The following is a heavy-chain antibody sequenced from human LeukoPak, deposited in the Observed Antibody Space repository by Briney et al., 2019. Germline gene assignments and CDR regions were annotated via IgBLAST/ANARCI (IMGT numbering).Heavy chain of an antibody. CDR2: ISGSGSDI. J-gene: IGHJ6*02. CDR1: GFSFSDYY. Sequence: GGSLRLSCVACGFSFSDYYMSWIRQAPGRGLEWISYISGSGSDIYYADSVKGRFTISRDNANNSLYLQMNSLRAEDTAVYYCARSIGYYYTMDVWGQGTTVTVSS. D-gene: IGHD3-22*01. CDR3: ARSIGYYYTMDV. V-gene: IGHV3-11*01.